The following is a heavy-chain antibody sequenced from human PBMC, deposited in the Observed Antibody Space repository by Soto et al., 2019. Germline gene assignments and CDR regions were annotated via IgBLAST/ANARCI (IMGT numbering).Heavy chain of an antibody. V-gene: IGHV3-48*02. CDR3: ARESGTYYYYYGMDV. Sequence: EVQLVESGGGLVQPGGSLRLSCAASGFTFSSYSMNWVRQAPGKGLEWVSYISSSSSTIYYADSVKGRFTISRDNAKNSLYLQMNSLRDEDTAVYYCARESGTYYYYYGMDVWGQGTTVTVSS. D-gene: IGHD1-26*01. CDR1: GFTFSSYS. CDR2: ISSSSSTI. J-gene: IGHJ6*02.